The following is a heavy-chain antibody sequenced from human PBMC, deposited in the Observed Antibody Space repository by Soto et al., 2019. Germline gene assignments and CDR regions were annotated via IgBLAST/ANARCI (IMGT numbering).Heavy chain of an antibody. CDR3: ARDSPYGGNSKHSFPIDY. V-gene: IGHV3-48*02. CDR1: GFTFSSYS. CDR2: ISSSSSTI. D-gene: IGHD4-17*01. J-gene: IGHJ4*02. Sequence: EVQLVESGGGLVQPGGSLRLSCAASGFTFSSYSMNWVRQAPGKGLEWVSYISSSSSTIYYADSVKGRFTISRDNAKNSLYLQMNSLRDEDTAVYYCARDSPYGGNSKHSFPIDYWGQGTLVTVSS.